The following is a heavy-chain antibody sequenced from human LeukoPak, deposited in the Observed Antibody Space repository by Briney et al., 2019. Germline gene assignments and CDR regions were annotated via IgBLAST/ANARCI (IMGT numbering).Heavy chain of an antibody. D-gene: IGHD6-19*01. CDR2: ISSSSSYI. CDR3: ARPVSVAGHYYYGMDV. J-gene: IGHJ6*02. V-gene: IGHV3-21*01. Sequence: GGSLRLSCAASGFTFSSYSMNWVRHAPGKGLEWVSSISSSSSYIYYADSVKGRFTISRDNAKNSLYLQMNSLRAEDTAVYYCARPVSVAGHYYYGMDVWGQGTTVTVSS. CDR1: GFTFSSYS.